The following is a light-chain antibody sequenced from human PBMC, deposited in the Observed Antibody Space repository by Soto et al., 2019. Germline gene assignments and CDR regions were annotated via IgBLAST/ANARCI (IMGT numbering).Light chain of an antibody. CDR2: EAS. V-gene: IGKV1-33*01. CDR3: QQYDNFSMT. J-gene: IGKJ4*01. CDR1: HDIKKF. Sequence: DIQMTQSPPSLSAPVGDRITITCQASHDIKKFLTWFQQKPGKAPKALIYEASILETGVPSRFSGSGSGTDFTFTISSLQPEDVATYYCQQYDNFSMTFGGGTKVEI.